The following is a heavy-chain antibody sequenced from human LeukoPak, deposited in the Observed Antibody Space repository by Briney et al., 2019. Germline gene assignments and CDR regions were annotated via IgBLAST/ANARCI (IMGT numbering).Heavy chain of an antibody. V-gene: IGHV3-23*01. D-gene: IGHD1-7*01. CDR1: GFTFTSYS. CDR3: ARKAQYNGHYPLDY. CDR2: TSDRGDYT. J-gene: IGHJ4*02. Sequence: GGSLRLSCAASGFTFTSYSMSWVRQAPGKGLEWVSGTSDRGDYTYYADSVKGRFTISRDSSKNTLFLQMNSLRAEDTALYFCARKAQYNGHYPLDYWGQGTLVTVSS.